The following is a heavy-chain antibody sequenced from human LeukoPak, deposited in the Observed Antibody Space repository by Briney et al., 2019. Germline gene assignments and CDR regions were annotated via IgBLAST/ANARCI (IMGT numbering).Heavy chain of an antibody. CDR1: GFTFSSYN. CDR3: AKVTVEQQLVPLDV. V-gene: IGHV3-21*01. D-gene: IGHD6-13*01. J-gene: IGHJ6*04. CDR2: IRSSGSSI. Sequence: GGSLRLSCAASGFTFSSYNMNWVRQAPGKGLEWVSSIRSSGSSIYIADSVKGRFTVSRYNAKNSLYLQMNSLRVEDTAVYYCAKVTVEQQLVPLDVWGKGTTVTVSS.